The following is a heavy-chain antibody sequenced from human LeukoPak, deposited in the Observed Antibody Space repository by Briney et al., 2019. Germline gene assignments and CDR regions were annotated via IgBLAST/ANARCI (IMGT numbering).Heavy chain of an antibody. CDR2: ISSSSTI. V-gene: IGHV3-48*03. CDR1: GFTFSNYE. J-gene: IGHJ3*02. D-gene: IGHD5-24*01. Sequence: PGGSLRLSCAASGFTFSNYEMNWVRQAPGKGLEWVSYISSSSTIYYADSVKGRFTISRDNAKNSLYLQMNSLRAEDTAVYYCARADGYTYRAFDIWGQGTMVTVSS. CDR3: ARADGYTYRAFDI.